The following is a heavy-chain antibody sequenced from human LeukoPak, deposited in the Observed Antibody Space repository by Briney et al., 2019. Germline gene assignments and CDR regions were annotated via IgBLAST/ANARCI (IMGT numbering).Heavy chain of an antibody. Sequence: SVKVSCKASGGTFSSYAISWVRQAPGQGLEWMGRIIPIFGIANYAQKFQGRVTITADKSTSTAYMELSSLRSEDTAVYYCARSRRRSIYYYYYGMDVWAKGPRSPSP. CDR1: GGTFSSYA. V-gene: IGHV1-69*04. CDR2: IIPIFGIA. J-gene: IGHJ6*02. D-gene: IGHD1-14*01. CDR3: ARSRRRSIYYYYYGMDV.